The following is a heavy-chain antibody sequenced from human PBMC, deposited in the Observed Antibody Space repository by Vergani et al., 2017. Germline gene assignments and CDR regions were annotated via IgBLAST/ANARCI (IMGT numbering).Heavy chain of an antibody. J-gene: IGHJ4*02. D-gene: IGHD3-22*01. CDR2: ISAYNGNT. CDR1: GYTFTSYG. V-gene: IGHV1-18*01. Sequence: VMLVQSGAEVKKPGPSVKVSCKASGYTFTSYGISWVRQAPGQGLEWMGWISAYNGNTNYAQKLQGRVTMTTDTCTSTAYMELRSVRSDDTSVYYCARGTGQLEDYYDSSGYSDYWGQGTLVTVSS. CDR3: ARGTGQLEDYYDSSGYSDY.